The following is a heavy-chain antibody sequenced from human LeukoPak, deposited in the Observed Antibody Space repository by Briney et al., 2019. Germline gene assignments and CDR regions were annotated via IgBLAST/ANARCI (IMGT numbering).Heavy chain of an antibody. Sequence: GGSLRLSCAASGFTFSSYWMSWVRQAPGKGLEWVANIKQDGSETYYVDSVKGRFTISRDNAKNSLYLQMNSLRAEDTAVYYCARAPTPDVGYEYYFDYWGQGTLVTVSS. D-gene: IGHD5-12*01. V-gene: IGHV3-7*01. J-gene: IGHJ4*02. CDR1: GFTFSSYW. CDR3: ARAPTPDVGYEYYFDY. CDR2: IKQDGSET.